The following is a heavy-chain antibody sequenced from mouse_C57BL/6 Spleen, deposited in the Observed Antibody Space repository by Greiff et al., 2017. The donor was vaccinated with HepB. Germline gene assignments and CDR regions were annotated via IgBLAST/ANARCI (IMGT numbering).Heavy chain of an antibody. J-gene: IGHJ2*01. CDR1: GYTFTDYE. D-gene: IGHD1-1*01. V-gene: IGHV1-15*01. CDR2: IDPETGGT. CDR3: TREGYYGSLYYFDY. Sequence: QVQLQQSGAELVRPGASVTLSCKASGYTFTDYEMHWVKQTPVHGLEWIGAIDPETGGTAYNQKFKGKAILTADKSSSTAYMELRSLTSEDSAVYYCTREGYYGSLYYFDYWGQGTTLTVSS.